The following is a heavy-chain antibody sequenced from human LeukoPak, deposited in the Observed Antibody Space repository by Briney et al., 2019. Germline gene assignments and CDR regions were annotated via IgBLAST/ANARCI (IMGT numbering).Heavy chain of an antibody. V-gene: IGHV1-2*06. D-gene: IGHD6-13*01. J-gene: IGHJ5*02. CDR3: ARALKIAAADNWFDP. CDR2: INPNSGGT. CDR1: GYTFTGYY. Sequence: ASVKVSCKASGYTFTGYYMHWVRQAPGQGLEWMGRINPNSGGTNYAQKFQGRVTMTRDTFIGTAYMELSRLRSDDTAVYYCARALKIAAADNWFDPWGQGTLVTVSS.